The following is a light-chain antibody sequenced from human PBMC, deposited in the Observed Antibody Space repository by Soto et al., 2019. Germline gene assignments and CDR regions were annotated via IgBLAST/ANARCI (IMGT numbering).Light chain of an antibody. CDR3: QQYNKWPLS. CDR1: QSVYSN. Sequence: EIVMTQSPVTLSVSPGDRATLSCRASQSVYSNLAWYQQKPGQAPRLLIYGASTRATGIPARFSGSGSGTEFTLTVSSLQSEDFAVYCCQQYNKWPLSFGGGTKVEIK. CDR2: GAS. J-gene: IGKJ4*01. V-gene: IGKV3-15*01.